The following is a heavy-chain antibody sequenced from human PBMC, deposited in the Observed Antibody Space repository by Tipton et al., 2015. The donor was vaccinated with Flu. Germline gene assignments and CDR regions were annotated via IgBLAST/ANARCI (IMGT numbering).Heavy chain of an antibody. V-gene: IGHV1-8*01. J-gene: IGHJ4*02. D-gene: IGHD3-16*02. CDR3: ARVTSGRVWGSYRYEVDY. Sequence: QSGPEVKKPGASVKVSCKASGYTFTSYDINWVRQATGQGLEWMGWMNPNSGNTGYAQKFQGRVTMTRNTSISTAYMELSSLRSEDTAVYYCARVTSGRVWGSYRYEVDYWGQGTLVTVSS. CDR2: MNPNSGNT. CDR1: GYTFTSYD.